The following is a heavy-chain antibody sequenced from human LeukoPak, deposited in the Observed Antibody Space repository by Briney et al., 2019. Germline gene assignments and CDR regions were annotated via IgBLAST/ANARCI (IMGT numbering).Heavy chain of an antibody. Sequence: PGGSPRLSCTASGFTFIRYGMHWVRQAPGKGLEWVAFIRNDGTDRYYADSVQGRFTISRDSSKNTLFLQMKSLRADDTAVYYCARGVLRGLDYFYMDVWGNGTTVTVS. D-gene: IGHD2-8*01. CDR3: ARGVLRGLDYFYMDV. CDR1: GFTFIRYG. CDR2: IRNDGTDR. V-gene: IGHV3-30*02. J-gene: IGHJ6*03.